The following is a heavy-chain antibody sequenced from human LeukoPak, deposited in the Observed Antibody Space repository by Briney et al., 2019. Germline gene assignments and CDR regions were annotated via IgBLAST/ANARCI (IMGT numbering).Heavy chain of an antibody. CDR2: FYPEDGET. V-gene: IGHV1-24*01. J-gene: IGHJ4*02. D-gene: IGHD5-18*01. CDR3: ATKVLRNGYTYGFGNY. CDR1: GYTLTELS. Sequence: ASVKVSCKVSGYTLTELSMHWVRQAPGKGLEWMGGFYPEDGETIYAQKFQGRVTMTEDTSTDTAYMELSSLRSEDTAVYYCATKVLRNGYTYGFGNYWGQGTLVTVSS.